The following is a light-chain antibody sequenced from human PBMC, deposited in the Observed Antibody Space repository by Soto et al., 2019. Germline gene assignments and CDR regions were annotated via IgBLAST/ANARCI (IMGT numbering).Light chain of an antibody. CDR2: GAS. V-gene: IGKV3-15*01. Sequence: EIVLTQSPATLSLSPGERATLSCRASQSVSSYLAWYQQKPGQTPRLLIYGASTRATGVPARFSGSASGTEFTLTITSLQSEDFAVYYCQHYANWPLTFGGGTKVDI. CDR3: QHYANWPLT. J-gene: IGKJ4*01. CDR1: QSVSSY.